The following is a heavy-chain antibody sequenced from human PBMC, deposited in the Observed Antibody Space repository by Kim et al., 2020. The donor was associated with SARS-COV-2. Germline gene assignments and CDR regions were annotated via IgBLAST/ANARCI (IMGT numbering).Heavy chain of an antibody. V-gene: IGHV3-23*01. CDR3: SKMVILDGYHYFYYYAMDV. D-gene: IGHD3-9*01. Sequence: GGSLRLSCVASGFTFDTYAMSWVRQAPGKGLEWVSVISGGAVNKFYADSVRGRFIISRDNSKNTLYLQMNSLRDEATALYYCSKMVILDGYHYFYYYAMDVWGQGTTVTVSS. CDR2: ISGGAVNK. CDR1: GFTFDTYA. J-gene: IGHJ6*02.